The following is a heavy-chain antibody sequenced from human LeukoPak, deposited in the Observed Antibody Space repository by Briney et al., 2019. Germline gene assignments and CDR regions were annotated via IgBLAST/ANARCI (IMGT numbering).Heavy chain of an antibody. CDR3: ARDMFAAMVTWGGFDP. Sequence: PGGSLRLSCAASGFTFSDYYMSWIRQAPGKGREGVSYISSSGSTIYYADSVKGRFTISRDNANNPLYLQMTRLRAEDTAVYYCARDMFAAMVTWGGFDPWGQGTLVTVSS. CDR1: GFTFSDYY. J-gene: IGHJ5*02. D-gene: IGHD5-18*01. V-gene: IGHV3-11*01. CDR2: ISSSGSTI.